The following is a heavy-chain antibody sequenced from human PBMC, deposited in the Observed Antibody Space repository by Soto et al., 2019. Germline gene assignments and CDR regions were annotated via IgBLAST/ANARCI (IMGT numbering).Heavy chain of an antibody. J-gene: IGHJ4*02. Sequence: SVKATSKASGGGISSKTISWVRQAPGQGLEWMGRIIPILGIANYAQKFQGRVTITADKSTSTAYMELSSLRSEDTDVYYCARDLTSSSGHWGQGTLVTVSS. D-gene: IGHD6-6*01. CDR2: IIPILGIA. CDR1: GGGISSKT. CDR3: ARDLTSSSGH. V-gene: IGHV1-69*04.